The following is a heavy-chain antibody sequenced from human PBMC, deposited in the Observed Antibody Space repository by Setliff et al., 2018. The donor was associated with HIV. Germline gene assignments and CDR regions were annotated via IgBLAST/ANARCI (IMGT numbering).Heavy chain of an antibody. Sequence: SVKVSCKASGGTFNNYAISWVRQAPGQGLEWVGGIIPLFGTTNYAQKFQGRVTITVDESTNTAHMELNSLRSIDTAMYYCATVFYYNSESYSLDYWGQGMLVTVSS. CDR1: GGTFNNYA. J-gene: IGHJ4*02. V-gene: IGHV1-69*13. CDR3: ATVFYYNSESYSLDY. D-gene: IGHD3-10*01. CDR2: IIPLFGTT.